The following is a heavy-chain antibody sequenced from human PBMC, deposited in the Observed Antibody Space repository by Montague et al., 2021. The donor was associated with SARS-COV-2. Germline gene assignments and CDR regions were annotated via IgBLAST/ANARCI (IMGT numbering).Heavy chain of an antibody. CDR3: ASQVAYLDYFDP. D-gene: IGHD4-11*01. CDR1: FRSISTDHY. J-gene: IGHJ5*02. V-gene: IGHV4-38-2*01. Sequence: LSLPFPFSFRSISTDHYWGWIRQPPGKGLERIGSIHHSGNTYYNPSLKSRLTISIDTSKNQFSLKLTSLTAADTAVYYCASQVAYLDYFDPWGQGTLVTVSS. CDR2: IHHSGNT.